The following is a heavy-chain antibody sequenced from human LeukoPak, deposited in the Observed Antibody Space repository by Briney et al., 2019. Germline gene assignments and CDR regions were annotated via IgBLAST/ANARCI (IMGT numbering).Heavy chain of an antibody. CDR3: ARSPGSRGYGYGPFDF. Sequence: SETLSLTCTVSGGSISSGSYYWNWIRQPAGKGLEWIRRIYASGSTIYNPSLKSRVTISVDRSKNHLSLNLNSVTAADTAVYYCARSPGSRGYGYGPFDFWGQGTLVTVSS. D-gene: IGHD5-18*01. J-gene: IGHJ4*02. V-gene: IGHV4-61*02. CDR2: IYASGST. CDR1: GGSISSGSYY.